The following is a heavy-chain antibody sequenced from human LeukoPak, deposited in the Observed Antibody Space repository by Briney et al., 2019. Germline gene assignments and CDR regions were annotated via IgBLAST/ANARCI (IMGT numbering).Heavy chain of an antibody. D-gene: IGHD3-10*01. Sequence: KPSETLSLTCTVSGGSISSGSYYWSWIRQPAGKGLEWIGRIYTSGSTNYNPSLKSRVTISVDTSKNQFSLKLSSVTAADTAVYYCARGLTGSRRYFDYWGQGTLVTVSS. CDR2: IYTSGST. V-gene: IGHV4-61*02. CDR3: ARGLTGSRRYFDY. CDR1: GGSISSGSYY. J-gene: IGHJ4*02.